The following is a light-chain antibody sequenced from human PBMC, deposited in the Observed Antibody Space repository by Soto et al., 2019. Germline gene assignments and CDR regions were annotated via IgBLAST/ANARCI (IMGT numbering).Light chain of an antibody. CDR1: SSNIGNNY. CDR3: GTWDSSLSVHV. J-gene: IGLJ1*01. CDR2: DNN. Sequence: VLTQPPSVSAAPGQKVTISCSGSSSNIGNNYVSWYQQVPGTAPKLLIYDNNKRPSGNPDRFSGSKSGTSATLGISGLQTGDEADYYRGTWDSSLSVHVFGTGTKVTVL. V-gene: IGLV1-51*01.